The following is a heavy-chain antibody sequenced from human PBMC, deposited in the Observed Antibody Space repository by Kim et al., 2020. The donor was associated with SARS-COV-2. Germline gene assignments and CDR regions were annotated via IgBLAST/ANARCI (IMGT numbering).Heavy chain of an antibody. Sequence: SGNTGYAQKFQGRVTMTRNTSISTAYMELSSLRSEDTAVYYCARAIALDYWGQGTLVTVSS. V-gene: IGHV1-8*01. CDR2: SGNT. CDR3: ARAIALDY. J-gene: IGHJ4*02.